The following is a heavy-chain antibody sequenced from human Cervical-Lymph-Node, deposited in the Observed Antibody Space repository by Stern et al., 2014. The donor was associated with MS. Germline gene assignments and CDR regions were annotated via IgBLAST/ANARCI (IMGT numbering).Heavy chain of an antibody. V-gene: IGHV1-69*12. CDR2: TIPIFDTT. CDR1: GGTFNSYA. Sequence: QDQLVQSGAEVKKPGSSVKVSCKASGGTFNSYAISWVRQAPGQGLEWMGGTIPIFDTTNYTQKFQGRVTITADESTTTAYMELSSLRSEDTAVYFCARNQLGETNVQYYFYGMDVWGQGTTVTVSS. CDR3: ARNQLGETNVQYYFYGMDV. J-gene: IGHJ6*02. D-gene: IGHD3-16*01.